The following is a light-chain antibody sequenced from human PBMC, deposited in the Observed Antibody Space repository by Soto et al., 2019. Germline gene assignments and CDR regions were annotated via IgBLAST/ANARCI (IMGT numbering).Light chain of an antibody. CDR1: QRISSN. CDR2: GAS. J-gene: IGKJ1*01. Sequence: EVVMTQSPATLSVSPGERATLSCRASQRISSNLAWYQQRRGQAPRLLIYGASTRAPGIPATFSGSGSETGFTLTISGLQAEDFAVYYCQHYNNWPPWTFGQGTKVEIK. V-gene: IGKV3-15*01. CDR3: QHYNNWPPWT.